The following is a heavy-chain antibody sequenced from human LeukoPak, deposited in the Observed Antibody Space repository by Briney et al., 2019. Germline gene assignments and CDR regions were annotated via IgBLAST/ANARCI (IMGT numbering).Heavy chain of an antibody. CDR3: AREGYDFWSGYPNWFDP. D-gene: IGHD3-3*01. Sequence: SQTLFLTCTVSGGSISSGDYYWSWIRQPPGKGLEWIGYIYYSGSTYYNPSLKSRVTISVDTSKNQFSLKLSSVTAADTAVYYCAREGYDFWSGYPNWFDPWGQGTLVTVSS. CDR2: IYYSGST. CDR1: GGSISSGDYY. V-gene: IGHV4-30-4*08. J-gene: IGHJ5*02.